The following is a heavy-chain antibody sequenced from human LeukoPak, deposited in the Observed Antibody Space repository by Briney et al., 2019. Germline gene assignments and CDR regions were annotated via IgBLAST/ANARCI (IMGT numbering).Heavy chain of an antibody. CDR1: GSTISSYY. Sequence: GGSLRLSCAVSGSTISSYYMHWVRQVPGKGLVWVSRINTDGSTTSYADSVKGRFTISRDNAKNTLYVQMNSLRAEDTAVYYCARVAARYCSSTSCPMGYYFYMDVWGKGTTVTVSS. J-gene: IGHJ6*03. V-gene: IGHV3-74*01. D-gene: IGHD2-2*01. CDR3: ARVAARYCSSTSCPMGYYFYMDV. CDR2: INTDGSTT.